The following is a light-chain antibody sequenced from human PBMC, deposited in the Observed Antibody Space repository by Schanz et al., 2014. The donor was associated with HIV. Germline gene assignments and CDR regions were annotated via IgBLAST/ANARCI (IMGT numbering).Light chain of an antibody. Sequence: EIVLPQSPATLSLSPGERATLSCRASQSVSNYLAWYQQKPGQAPRLLIYGASNRATGIPDRFSGSGSGTDFTLTISSLEPEDFAVYYCQQYGNSPTFGGGTKVEIK. J-gene: IGKJ4*01. CDR1: QSVSNY. CDR3: QQYGNSPT. CDR2: GAS. V-gene: IGKV3-20*01.